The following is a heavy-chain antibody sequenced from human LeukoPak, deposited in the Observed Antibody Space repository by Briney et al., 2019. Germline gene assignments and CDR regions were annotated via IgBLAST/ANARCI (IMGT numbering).Heavy chain of an antibody. CDR3: ARDDTNGYPDY. D-gene: IGHD5-24*01. CDR1: GFTFSSHN. CDR2: ISGSSSHR. Sequence: GGSLRLSCAASGFTFSSHNMNWVRQAPGKGLEWVSSISGSSSHRFYVDSVKGRFTISRDNAINSLFLQMNSLRAEDTAVYYCARDDTNGYPDYWGQGTLVAVSS. V-gene: IGHV3-21*01. J-gene: IGHJ4*02.